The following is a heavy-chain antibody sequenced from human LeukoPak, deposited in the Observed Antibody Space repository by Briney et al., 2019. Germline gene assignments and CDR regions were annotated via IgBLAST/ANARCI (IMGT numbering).Heavy chain of an antibody. J-gene: IGHJ4*02. CDR1: GGSISSYY. CDR2: IYYSGTT. CDR3: ARGIGDLTY. V-gene: IGHV4-59*01. Sequence: PSETLSLTCTVSGGSISSYYWSWIRQPPGKGLEWIGYIYYSGTTNYNPSLKSRVIISVDTSKNQFSLKLTSVTAADTAVYYCARGIGDLTYWGQGTLATVSS. D-gene: IGHD3-16*01.